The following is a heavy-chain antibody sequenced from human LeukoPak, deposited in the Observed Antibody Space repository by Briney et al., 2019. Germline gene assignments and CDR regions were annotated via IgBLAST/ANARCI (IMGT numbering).Heavy chain of an antibody. CDR1: GFTFSSYS. D-gene: IGHD3-22*01. CDR3: ARGPPTYYYDSSGYYSTGHI. Sequence: GGSLRLSCVASGFTFSSYSMNWVRQAPGKGLEWVSSISSSSSYIYYADSVKGRFTISRDNAKNSLYLQMNSLRAEDTAVYYCARGPPTYYYDSSGYYSTGHIWGQGTMVTVSS. J-gene: IGHJ3*02. CDR2: ISSSSSYI. V-gene: IGHV3-21*01.